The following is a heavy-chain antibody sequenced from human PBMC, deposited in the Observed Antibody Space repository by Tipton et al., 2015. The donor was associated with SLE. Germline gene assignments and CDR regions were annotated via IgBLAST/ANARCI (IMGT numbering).Heavy chain of an antibody. CDR3: AKSVWEGYCTTSCHPNWFDP. J-gene: IGHJ5*02. CDR2: IWYDGSNT. CDR1: GFRFNNYG. V-gene: IGHV3-33*03. D-gene: IGHD2-8*01. Sequence: SLRLSCAASGFRFNNYGMHWVRQAPGKGLEWVASIWYDGSNTKEADSVKGRFTISRDNAKNSLFLQMNSLRAEDTAVYYCAKSVWEGYCTTSCHPNWFDPWGQGTLVTVSS.